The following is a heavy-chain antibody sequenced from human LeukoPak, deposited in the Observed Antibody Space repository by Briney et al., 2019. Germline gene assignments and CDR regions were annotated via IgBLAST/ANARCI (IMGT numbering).Heavy chain of an antibody. CDR1: GGTFSSYA. J-gene: IGHJ4*02. CDR2: IIPIFGTA. CDR3: ARAAGYSSSSIDY. V-gene: IGHV1-69*05. Sequence: GASVKVSCKASGGTFSSYAISWVRQAPGQGLEWMGGIIPIFGTANYAQKFQGRVTITTDESTSTAYMELSSLRSDDTAVYYCARAAGYSSSSIDYWGQGTLVTVSS. D-gene: IGHD6-6*01.